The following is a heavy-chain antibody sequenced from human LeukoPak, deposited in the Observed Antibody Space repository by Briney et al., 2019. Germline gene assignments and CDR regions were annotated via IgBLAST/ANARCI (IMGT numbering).Heavy chain of an antibody. J-gene: IGHJ4*02. CDR3: ARLCSYGSFDY. CDR2: INQDGREK. CDR1: GFTFSNYW. D-gene: IGHD5-18*01. Sequence: GGSLRLSCAASGFTFSNYWMTWVRQAPGKGLEWVANINQDGREKYYVGSVKGRFTISRDNAKNSLYLQMNSLRAEDTAVYYCARLCSYGSFDYWGQGTLVTVSS. V-gene: IGHV3-7*02.